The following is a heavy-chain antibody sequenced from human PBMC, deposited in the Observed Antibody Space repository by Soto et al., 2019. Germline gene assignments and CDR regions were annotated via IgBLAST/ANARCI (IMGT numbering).Heavy chain of an antibody. CDR1: GDSISSGGYS. V-gene: IGHV4-30-2*01. D-gene: IGHD3-3*01. CDR2: IYHSGST. CDR3: ARATGDDFWSGYYIPRPAAWFDP. J-gene: IGHJ5*02. Sequence: SETLSLTCAVSGDSISSGGYSWSWIRQPPGKGLECIGYIYHSGSTYYNPSLKSRVTISVDRSKNQFSLKLSSVTAADTAVYYCARATGDDFWSGYYIPRPAAWFDPWGQGTLVTVSS.